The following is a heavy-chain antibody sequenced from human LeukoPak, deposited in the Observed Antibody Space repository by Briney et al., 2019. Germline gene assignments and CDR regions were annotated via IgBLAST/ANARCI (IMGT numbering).Heavy chain of an antibody. CDR2: IYYSGST. CDR1: GGSISSSSYY. J-gene: IGHJ4*02. V-gene: IGHV4-39*01. D-gene: IGHD2-2*02. CDR3: ARVPCSSTSCYKLVDY. Sequence: SETLSLTCTVSGGSISSSSYYWGWIRQPPGKGLGWIGSIYYSGSTHYNPSLKSRVTISVDTSKNQFSLKLSSVTAADTAVYYCARVPCSSTSCYKLVDYWGQGTLVTVSS.